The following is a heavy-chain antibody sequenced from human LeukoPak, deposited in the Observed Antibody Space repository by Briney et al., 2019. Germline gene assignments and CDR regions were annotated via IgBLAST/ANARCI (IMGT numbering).Heavy chain of an antibody. CDR2: IGTAGDT. CDR3: AHGAMYQLDY. CDR1: GFTFSSYD. D-gene: IGHD2-2*01. V-gene: IGHV3-13*01. Sequence: PGGSLRLSCAASGFTFSSYDMHWVRQATGKGLEWVSAIGTAGDTYYPGSVKGRFTISGDNSKNTLFLQMNSLRAEDTAVYYCAHGAMYQLDYWGQGTLVTVSS. J-gene: IGHJ4*02.